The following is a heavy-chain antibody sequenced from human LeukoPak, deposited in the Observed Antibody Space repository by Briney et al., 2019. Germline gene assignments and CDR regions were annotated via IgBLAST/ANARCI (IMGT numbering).Heavy chain of an antibody. J-gene: IGHJ4*02. Sequence: SETLSLTCAVYGGSFSGYYWSWIRQPPGKGLEWIGEINHSGSTNHNPSLKSRVTISVDTSKNQFSLKLSSVTAADTAVYYCARGSTPMIVRDFYFDYWGQGTLVTVSS. CDR1: GGSFSGYY. D-gene: IGHD3-22*01. V-gene: IGHV4-34*01. CDR3: ARGSTPMIVRDFYFDY. CDR2: INHSGST.